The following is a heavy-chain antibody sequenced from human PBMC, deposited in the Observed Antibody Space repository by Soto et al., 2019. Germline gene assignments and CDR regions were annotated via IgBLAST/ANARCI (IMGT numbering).Heavy chain of an antibody. Sequence: PSETLSLTCTVSGGSISSGNYYWSWIRQPPGKGLEWIGFISYSGSTYYNPSLKSRVTISVDRSKNQFSLKLSSVTAADTAVYYCARVSPLVGFIDSWGQGTLVSVYS. CDR3: ARVSPLVGFIDS. CDR2: ISYSGST. V-gene: IGHV4-30-4*01. J-gene: IGHJ4*02. D-gene: IGHD2-15*01. CDR1: GGSISSGNYY.